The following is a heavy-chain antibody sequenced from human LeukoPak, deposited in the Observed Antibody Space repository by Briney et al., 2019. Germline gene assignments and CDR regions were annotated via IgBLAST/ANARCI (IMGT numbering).Heavy chain of an antibody. D-gene: IGHD3-9*01. J-gene: IGHJ4*02. CDR2: IRYDGSNK. V-gene: IGHV3-30*02. Sequence: GGSLRLSCAASGFTFSNAWMSWVRQAPGKGLEWVAFIRYDGSNKYYADSVKGRFTISRDNSKNTLYLQMNSLRAEDTAVYYCAKDLGLYYDILTGSQRWDYWGQGTLVTVSS. CDR1: GFTFSNAW. CDR3: AKDLGLYYDILTGSQRWDY.